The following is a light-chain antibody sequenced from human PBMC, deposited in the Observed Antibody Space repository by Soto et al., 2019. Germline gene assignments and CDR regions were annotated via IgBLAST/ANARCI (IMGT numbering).Light chain of an antibody. V-gene: IGKV3-11*01. CDR3: QQRNIWPPVT. CDR2: GAF. J-gene: IGKJ5*01. CDR1: PSVTNY. Sequence: EIVLTQSPATLSLSPGERANLSCRASPSVTNYLAWYQQKPGQAPRLVIYGAFNRATGIPARFSGSGSGTDFTLTISSLEPEDFAVYYCQQRNIWPPVTFGQGTRLEL.